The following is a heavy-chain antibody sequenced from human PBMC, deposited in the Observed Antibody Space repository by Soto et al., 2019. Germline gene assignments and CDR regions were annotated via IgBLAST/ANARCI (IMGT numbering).Heavy chain of an antibody. CDR1: GGSFSGYY. CDR3: ARALIRYFSWERDRFDY. D-gene: IGHD3-9*01. Sequence: SETLSLTCAVYGGSFSGYYWSWIRQPPGKGLGWIGEINHSGSTNYNPSLKSRVTISVDTSKNQFSLKLSSVTAADTAVYYCARALIRYFSWERDRFDYWGQGTLVTVSS. CDR2: INHSGST. J-gene: IGHJ4*02. V-gene: IGHV4-34*01.